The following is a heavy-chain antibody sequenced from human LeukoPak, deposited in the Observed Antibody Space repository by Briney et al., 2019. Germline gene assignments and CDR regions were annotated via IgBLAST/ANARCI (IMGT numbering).Heavy chain of an antibody. CDR2: ISYDGSDK. Sequence: PGGSLRLSCAASGFTFRSYGMHWVRQAPGKGLEWVAVISYDGSDKYYADSVKGRFTISRDNSKNTLYLQMNSLRAEDTAVYYCAKRGDSSGYPSYFDYWGQGTLVTVSS. CDR1: GFTFRSYG. CDR3: AKRGDSSGYPSYFDY. J-gene: IGHJ4*02. V-gene: IGHV3-30*18. D-gene: IGHD3-22*01.